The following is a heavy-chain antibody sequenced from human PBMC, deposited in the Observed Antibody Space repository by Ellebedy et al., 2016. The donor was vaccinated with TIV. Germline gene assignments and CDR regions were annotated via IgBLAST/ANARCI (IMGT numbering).Heavy chain of an antibody. J-gene: IGHJ4*02. D-gene: IGHD4-17*01. CDR3: ARYHDDYPDN. Sequence: LSLTCAAPGFTFSNHWMAWVRQAPGKGLEWVANIKQDGSDKYYAGSVKGRFTISRDNAKNELYLQMNSLRDEDMALYYCARYHDDYPDNWGQGTLVTVSS. V-gene: IGHV3-7*01. CDR2: IKQDGSDK. CDR1: GFTFSNHW.